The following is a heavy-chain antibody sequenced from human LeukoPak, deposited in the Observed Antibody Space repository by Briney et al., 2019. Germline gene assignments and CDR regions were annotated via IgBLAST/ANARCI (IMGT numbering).Heavy chain of an antibody. CDR2: TYYRSKWYN. V-gene: IGHV6-1*01. Sequence: SQTLSLTCAISGVSVSSNSAAWNWIRQSPSRGLEWLGRTYYRSKWYNDYAVSVKSRITINPDTSKNQFSLQLNSVTPEDTAVYYCARDPRYCSGGSCYRGMDAFDIWGQGTMVTVSS. CDR3: ARDPRYCSGGSCYRGMDAFDI. CDR1: GVSVSSNSAA. J-gene: IGHJ3*02. D-gene: IGHD2-15*01.